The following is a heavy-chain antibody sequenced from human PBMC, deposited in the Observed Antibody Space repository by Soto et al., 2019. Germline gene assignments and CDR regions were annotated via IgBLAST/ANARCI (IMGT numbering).Heavy chain of an antibody. CDR3: ARTLVPGAILDYYYGMDV. V-gene: IGHV5-10-1*01. CDR2: IDPSGSYT. CDR1: GYSFTSYW. D-gene: IGHD2-2*01. J-gene: IGHJ6*02. Sequence: PGESLKISCKSSGYSFTSYWITWVRQMPGKGLEWMGRIDPSGSYTNYRPSLQGHVTISADKSISTAYLQWSSLKASDTAMYYCARTLVPGAILDYYYGMDVWGQGTTVTVSS.